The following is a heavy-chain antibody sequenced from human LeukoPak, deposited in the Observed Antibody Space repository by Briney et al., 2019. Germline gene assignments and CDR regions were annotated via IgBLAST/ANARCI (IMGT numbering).Heavy chain of an antibody. CDR2: IISIFGTA. Sequence: ASVKVSCKASGGTFSSYAISWVRQAPGQGLEWMGGIISIFGTANYAQKFQGRVTLTTDESTSTAYMELSSLRSEDTAVYYCARGGASIFLAGNWFDPWGQGTLVTVSS. CDR3: ARGGASIFLAGNWFDP. J-gene: IGHJ5*02. V-gene: IGHV1-69*05. CDR1: GGTFSSYA. D-gene: IGHD2-21*01.